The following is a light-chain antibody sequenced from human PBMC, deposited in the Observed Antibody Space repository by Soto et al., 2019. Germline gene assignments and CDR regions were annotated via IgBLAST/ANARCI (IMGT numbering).Light chain of an antibody. CDR1: SSNIGSGYD. V-gene: IGLV1-40*01. CDR2: GNT. Sequence: QSVLTQPPSVSGAPGQRVTISCTGGSSNIGSGYDVHWYQQLPGTAPKLLIYGNTNRPSGVPDRFSASTSATSASLAITGLQAEDEADYYCSSFTTSHTYVFGTGTKVTVL. CDR3: SSFTTSHTYV. J-gene: IGLJ1*01.